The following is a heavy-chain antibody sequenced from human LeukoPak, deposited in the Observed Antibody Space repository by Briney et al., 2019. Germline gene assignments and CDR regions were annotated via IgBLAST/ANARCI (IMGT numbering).Heavy chain of an antibody. CDR3: ARRVVAATKIPVYYYGMDV. D-gene: IGHD2-15*01. CDR2: INPNSGGT. V-gene: IGHV1-2*02. J-gene: IGHJ6*02. CDR1: GYTFTGYY. Sequence: GASVKVSCKASGYTFTGYYMHWVRQAPGQGLEWMGWINPNSGGTNYAQKLQGRVTMTTDTSTSTAYMELRSLRSDDTAVYYCARRVVAATKIPVYYYGMDVWGQGTTVTVSS.